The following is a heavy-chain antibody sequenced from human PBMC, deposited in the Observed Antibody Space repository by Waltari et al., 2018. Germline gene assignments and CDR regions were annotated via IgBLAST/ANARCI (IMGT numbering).Heavy chain of an antibody. Sequence: EVQLVESGGGLIQPGGSLRVSCQASGFTVNHNSMIWVRQAPGKGLEWVSLIFSGGNAFSVDSGRGRFTISRDSSKNTRYLQMNSLRTEDTAVYYCASSPKEGYWGQGTLVTVSS. CDR2: IFSGGNA. J-gene: IGHJ4*02. CDR1: GFTVNHNS. V-gene: IGHV3-53*01. CDR3: ASSPKEGY.